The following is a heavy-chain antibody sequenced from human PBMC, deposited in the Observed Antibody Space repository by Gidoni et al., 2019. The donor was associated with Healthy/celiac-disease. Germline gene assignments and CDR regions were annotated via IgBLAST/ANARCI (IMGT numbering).Heavy chain of an antibody. CDR3: ARAPWAVAGTFDY. CDR1: GFTVSSYE. V-gene: IGHV3-48*03. Sequence: EVQLVESGGGLVQPGGSLRRSCAASGFTVSSYEMNWVRQAPGKGLEWVSYISSSGSTIYYADSVKGRFTISRDNAKNSLYLQMNSLRAEDTAVYYCARAPWAVAGTFDYWGQGTLVTVSS. J-gene: IGHJ4*02. CDR2: ISSSGSTI. D-gene: IGHD6-19*01.